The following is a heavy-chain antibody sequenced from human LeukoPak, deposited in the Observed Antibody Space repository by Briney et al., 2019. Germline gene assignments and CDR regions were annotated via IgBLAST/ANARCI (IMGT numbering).Heavy chain of an antibody. D-gene: IGHD2-2*01. Sequence: GGSLRLSCAASGFTFSTYGMHWVRQAPGKGLEWVAVISYDGSNKYYVDSVKGRFTISRDNSKNTLYLQMNSLRAGDTAVYYCARDRNVCSRTSCYASENWGQGTLVTVSS. V-gene: IGHV3-30*03. CDR3: ARDRNVCSRTSCYASEN. CDR2: ISYDGSNK. J-gene: IGHJ4*02. CDR1: GFTFSTYG.